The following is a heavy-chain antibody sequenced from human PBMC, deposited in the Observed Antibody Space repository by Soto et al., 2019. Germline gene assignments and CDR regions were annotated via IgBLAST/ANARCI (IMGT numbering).Heavy chain of an antibody. CDR3: AATTRDYYYYGMDV. D-gene: IGHD4-17*01. V-gene: IGHV5-10-1*01. Sequence: PGESLKISCKGSGYSFTSYWISWVRQMPGKGLEWMGRIDPSDSYTNYSPSFQGHVTISADKSISTAYLQWSSLKASDTAMYYCAATTRDYYYYGMDVWGQGTTVTVSS. CDR2: IDPSDSYT. CDR1: GYSFTSYW. J-gene: IGHJ6*02.